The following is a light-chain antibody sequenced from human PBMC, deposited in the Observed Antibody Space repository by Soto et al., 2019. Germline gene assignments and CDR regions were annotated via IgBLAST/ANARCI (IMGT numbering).Light chain of an antibody. CDR3: GTWDSSLSAWV. V-gene: IGLV1-51*01. J-gene: IGLJ3*02. CDR2: DNN. Sequence: QSVLTQPPSVSAAPGQTVTISCSGSSSNIGNNYVSWYQQLPGTAPKLLIYDNNKRPSGIPDRFSGSKSGTSATLGITGLQTGDEADYYCGTWDSSLSAWVFGGGTKLPVL. CDR1: SSNIGNNY.